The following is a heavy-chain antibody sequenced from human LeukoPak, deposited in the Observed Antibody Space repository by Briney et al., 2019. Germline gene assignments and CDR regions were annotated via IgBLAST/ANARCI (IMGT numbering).Heavy chain of an antibody. V-gene: IGHV3-64D*06. D-gene: IGHD1-1*01. J-gene: IGHJ4*02. CDR3: VREGLERRTNFDY. Sequence: GGSLRLSCLASGFTFTSHVMHWVRQAAGKGLQYVSGISMNVQTTYYAGSVKGRFNISRDSSKNTVYLQMNSLTAEDTAVYYCVREGLERRTNFDYWGQGTLVSVSS. CDR2: ISMNVQTT. CDR1: GFTFTSHV.